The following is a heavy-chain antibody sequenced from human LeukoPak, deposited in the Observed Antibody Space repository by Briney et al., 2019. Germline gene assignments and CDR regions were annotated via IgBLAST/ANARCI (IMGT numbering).Heavy chain of an antibody. V-gene: IGHV1-18*04. J-gene: IGHJ4*02. D-gene: IGHD6-13*01. CDR2: ISAYNGNT. Sequence: ASVKVSCMASGYTFTSYGISWVRQAPGQGLEWMGWISAYNGNTNYAQKLQGRVTMTTDTSTSTAYMELRSLRSDDTAVYYCARAILRGTAPYYFDYWGQGTLVTVSS. CDR3: ARAILRGTAPYYFDY. CDR1: GYTFTSYG.